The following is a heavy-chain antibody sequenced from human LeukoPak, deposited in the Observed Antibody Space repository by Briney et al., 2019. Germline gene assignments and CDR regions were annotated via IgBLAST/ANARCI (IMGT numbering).Heavy chain of an antibody. D-gene: IGHD2-2*01. CDR3: AREDIVVVPAAMSYYYYGMDV. CDR1: GFTFSSYG. CDR2: IWYDGSNE. V-gene: IGHV3-33*01. J-gene: IGHJ6*02. Sequence: GGSLRLSCAASGFTFSSYGMHWVRQAPGKGLGWVAVIWYDGSNEYYADSVKGRFTISRDNSKNTLYLQMNSLRAEDTAVYYCAREDIVVVPAAMSYYYYGMDVWGQGTTVTVSS.